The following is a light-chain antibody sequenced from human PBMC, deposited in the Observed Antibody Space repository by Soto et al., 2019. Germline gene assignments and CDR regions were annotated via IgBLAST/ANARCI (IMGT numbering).Light chain of an antibody. CDR2: AAS. CDR1: QSVNSNY. Sequence: EIVVTQSPGTLSLSPGERATLSCRASQSVNSNYLAWYQQKPGQAPRLLMYAASRRATGIPDRFSGSGSGTDFTLTISRLEPEDFAVYYCQQYHSSPYSFGQGTKLEIK. J-gene: IGKJ2*03. V-gene: IGKV3-20*01. CDR3: QQYHSSPYS.